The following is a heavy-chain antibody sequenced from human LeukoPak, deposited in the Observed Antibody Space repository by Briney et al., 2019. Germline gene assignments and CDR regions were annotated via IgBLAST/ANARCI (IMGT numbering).Heavy chain of an antibody. D-gene: IGHD5/OR15-5a*01. V-gene: IGHV4-30-2*01. J-gene: IGHJ5*02. CDR2: IYHSGST. Sequence: SETLSLTFTVSGGSISSGGYYWSWIRQPPGKGLEWIGYIYHSGSTYYNPSLKSRVTISVDRSKNQFSLKLSSVTAADTAVYYCARVVSPGRNNWFDPWGQGTLVTVSS. CDR1: GGSISSGGYY. CDR3: ARVVSPGRNNWFDP.